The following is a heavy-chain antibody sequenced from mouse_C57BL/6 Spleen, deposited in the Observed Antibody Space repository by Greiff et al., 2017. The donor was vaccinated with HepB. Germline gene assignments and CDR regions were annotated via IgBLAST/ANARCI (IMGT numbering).Heavy chain of an antibody. V-gene: IGHV6-3*01. Sequence: DVKLQESGGGLVQPGGSMKLSCVASGFTFSNYWMNWVRQSPEKGLEWVAQIRLKSDNYATHYAESVKGRFTISRDDSKSSIYLQMNNLRAEDTGIYYCTDYSAVAYWGQGTLVTVSA. CDR2: IRLKSDNYAT. J-gene: IGHJ3*01. CDR3: TDYSAVAY. D-gene: IGHD2-12*01. CDR1: GFTFSNYW.